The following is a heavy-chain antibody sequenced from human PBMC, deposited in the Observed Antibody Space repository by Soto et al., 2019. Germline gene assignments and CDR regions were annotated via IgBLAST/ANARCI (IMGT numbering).Heavy chain of an antibody. CDR1: GYTFTSYA. Sequence: ASVKVSCKASGYTFTSYAMHWVRQAPGQRLEWMGWINAGNGNTKYSQKFQGRVTITRDTSASTAYMELSSLRSEDTAVYYCARYQSSVVPADPSVNWFDPWGQGTLVTVSS. V-gene: IGHV1-3*01. D-gene: IGHD2-2*01. CDR3: ARYQSSVVPADPSVNWFDP. J-gene: IGHJ5*02. CDR2: INAGNGNT.